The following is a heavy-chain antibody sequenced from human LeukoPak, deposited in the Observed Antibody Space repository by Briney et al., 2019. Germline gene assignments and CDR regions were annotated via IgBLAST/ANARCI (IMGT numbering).Heavy chain of an antibody. V-gene: IGHV1-2*02. CDR2: INPNSGGT. CDR3: AGIAAAGTRNWFDP. J-gene: IGHJ5*02. Sequence: ASVKVSCKASGYTFTGYYMHWVRQAPGQGLEWMGWINPNSGGTNYAQKFQGRVTMTRDTSISTAYMELSRLRSDDTAVYYCAGIAAAGTRNWFDPWGQGTLVTVSS. D-gene: IGHD6-13*01. CDR1: GYTFTGYY.